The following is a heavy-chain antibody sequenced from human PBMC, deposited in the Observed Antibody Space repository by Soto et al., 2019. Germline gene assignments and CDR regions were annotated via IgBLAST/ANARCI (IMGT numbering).Heavy chain of an antibody. V-gene: IGHV1-69*01. CDR3: ARPHPQAATHFWLDH. D-gene: IGHD2-15*01. Sequence: SSVKVYCTAAGATFSSDDMSWLRQAPAQGLEWMGGIIPIFGTANYAQKFQGRVTITADESTSTAYMELSSLRSEDTAVYYCARPHPQAATHFWLDHWGQGTMVTVSS. J-gene: IGHJ5*02. CDR2: IIPIFGTA. CDR1: GATFSSDD.